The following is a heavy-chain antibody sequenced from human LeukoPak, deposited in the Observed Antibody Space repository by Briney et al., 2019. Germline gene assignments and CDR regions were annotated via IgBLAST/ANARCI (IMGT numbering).Heavy chain of an antibody. CDR2: IIPILGIA. D-gene: IGHD3-3*01. CDR1: GGTFSSYT. CDR3: ARGEERITIFGVVTKYFQH. J-gene: IGHJ1*01. V-gene: IGHV1-69*02. Sequence: SVKVSCKASGGTFSSYTISWVRQAPGQGLEWMGRIIPILGIANYAQKSQGRVTITADKSTSTAYMELSSLRSEDTAVYYCARGEERITIFGVVTKYFQHWGQGTLVTVSS.